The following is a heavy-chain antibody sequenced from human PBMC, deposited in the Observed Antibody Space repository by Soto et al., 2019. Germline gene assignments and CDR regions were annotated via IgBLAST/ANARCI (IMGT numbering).Heavy chain of an antibody. CDR2: IRGSGGST. V-gene: IGHV3-23*01. J-gene: IGHJ3*02. D-gene: IGHD3-3*01. CDR3: AKGNYDFWSGYFAFDI. Sequence: GGSLRLSCAASGFTFSSYAMSWVRQAPGKGLEWVSAIRGSGGSTYYADSVKGRFTISRDNSKNTLYLQMNSLRAEDTAVYYCAKGNYDFWSGYFAFDIWGQGTMVTVSS. CDR1: GFTFSSYA.